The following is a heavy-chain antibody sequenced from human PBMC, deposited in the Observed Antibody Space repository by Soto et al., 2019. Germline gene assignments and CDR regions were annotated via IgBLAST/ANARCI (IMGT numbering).Heavy chain of an antibody. D-gene: IGHD3-10*01. J-gene: IGHJ4*02. CDR1: GFTFSDYG. Sequence: PVGSLRLSCAASGFTFSDYGMSWVRQAPGKGLEWVSSISGSGGSTYYADSVKGRFTISRDNSKNTLSLQMNSLRADDTAIYFCARGTFGPDYWGQGILVTVSS. CDR2: ISGSGGST. CDR3: ARGTFGPDY. V-gene: IGHV3-23*01.